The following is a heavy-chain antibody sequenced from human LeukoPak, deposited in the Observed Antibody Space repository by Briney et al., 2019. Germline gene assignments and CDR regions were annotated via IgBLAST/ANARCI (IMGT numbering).Heavy chain of an antibody. D-gene: IGHD6-19*01. Sequence: GGSLRLSCAASGFTFSEYWMLWVRQAPGKGLESVSRIKTDGTVTTYADSVKGRFTVSRDNADNTMFLQMNSVRDEDTAVYYCATKQWLAPPPDSWGQGTPVTVSS. CDR3: ATKQWLAPPPDS. CDR2: IKTDGTVT. CDR1: GFTFSEYW. V-gene: IGHV3-74*01. J-gene: IGHJ4*02.